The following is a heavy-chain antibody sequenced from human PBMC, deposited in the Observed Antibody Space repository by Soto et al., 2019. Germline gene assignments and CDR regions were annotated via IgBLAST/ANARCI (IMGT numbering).Heavy chain of an antibody. V-gene: IGHV3-74*01. CDR2: ISSDGSGT. CDR1: GFTFGTYW. CDR3: SRGEGSHFDS. J-gene: IGHJ4*02. Sequence: GSLRLSCAVSGFTFGTYWMHWVRQVPGKGLVWVARISSDGSGTSYADSAKGRFTISRDNAKNTLFLQMNSLGADDSALYYCSRGEGSHFDSWGPGTLVTVSS.